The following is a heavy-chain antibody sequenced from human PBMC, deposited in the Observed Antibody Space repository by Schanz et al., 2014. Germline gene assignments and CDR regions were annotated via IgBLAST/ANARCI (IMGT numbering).Heavy chain of an antibody. D-gene: IGHD4-4*01. CDR1: GLNFRQYA. V-gene: IGHV3-9*01. Sequence: EGQLVESGGVLVQPGRSLRLSCAGSGLNFRQYAIHWVRHAPGKGLEWVAGFSLDTDRIDYGDSVKGRFTVSWDNSKTSLYLQMNSLRAEDTALYYCAKDRQTTVNRVGYYYGMDVWGQGTTVTVSS. J-gene: IGHJ6*02. CDR3: AKDRQTTVNRVGYYYGMDV. CDR2: FSLDTDRI.